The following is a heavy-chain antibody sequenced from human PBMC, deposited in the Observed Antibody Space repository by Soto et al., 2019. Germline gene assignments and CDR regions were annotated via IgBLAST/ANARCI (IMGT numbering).Heavy chain of an antibody. CDR1: GDSVSSNSAA. CDR3: ARAPYNWFDP. CDR2: TYYRSKWYN. V-gene: IGHV6-1*01. J-gene: IGHJ5*02. Sequence: SQTLSLTCAISGDSVSSNSAAWNWIRQSPSRGLEWLGRTYYRSKWYNDYAVSVKSRITINPDTSKNQFSLKLSSVTAADTAVYYCARAPYNWFDPWGQGTLVTVSS.